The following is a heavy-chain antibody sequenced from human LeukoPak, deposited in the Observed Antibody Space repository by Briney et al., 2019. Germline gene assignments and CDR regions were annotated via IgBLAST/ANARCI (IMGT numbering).Heavy chain of an antibody. J-gene: IGHJ4*02. V-gene: IGHV3-33*01. Sequence: GGFLRLSCAASGFTFSSYGMRWVRQAPGKVLGWVEVKRYEGSNYYYADSVKGRFTIPRDNSKNTLDLQMNSPRAEDTSVYYCVRLNYDILTGSHGVLDYWGQGTLVSVSS. CDR3: VRLNYDILTGSHGVLDY. CDR2: KRYEGSNY. CDR1: GFTFSSYG. D-gene: IGHD3-9*01.